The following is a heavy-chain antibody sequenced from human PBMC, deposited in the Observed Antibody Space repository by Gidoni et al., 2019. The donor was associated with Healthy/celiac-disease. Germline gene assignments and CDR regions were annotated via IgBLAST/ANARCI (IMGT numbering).Heavy chain of an antibody. CDR1: GFTFSSYA. J-gene: IGHJ6*02. V-gene: IGHV3-23*01. Sequence: EVQPLESGGGLVQPGGSLKLSCTAPGFTFSSYAISWVRQAPGKGLEWVSAISGSGGSTYYADSVKGRFTISRDNSKNTLYLQMNSLRAEDTAVYYCAKGRAYGMDVWGQGTTVTVSS. CDR3: AKGRAYGMDV. CDR2: ISGSGGST.